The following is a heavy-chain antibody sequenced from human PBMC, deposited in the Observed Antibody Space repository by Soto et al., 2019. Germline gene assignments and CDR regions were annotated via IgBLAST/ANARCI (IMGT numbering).Heavy chain of an antibody. J-gene: IGHJ4*02. CDR1: GFTFSSYG. V-gene: IGHV3-33*08. D-gene: IGHD4-4*01. CDR2: IWYDGSNK. CDR3: ARDLYSNYYFDY. Sequence: GGSLRLSCAASGFTFSSYGMHWVRQAPGKGLEWVAVIWYDGSNKYYADSVKGRFTISRDNSKNTLYLQMNSLRAEDTAVYYCARDLYSNYYFDYWGQGTLVTVSS.